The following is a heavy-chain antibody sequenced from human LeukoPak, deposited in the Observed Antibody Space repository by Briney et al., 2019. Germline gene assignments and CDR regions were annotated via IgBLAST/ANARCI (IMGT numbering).Heavy chain of an antibody. Sequence: GGSLRLSCAASGFTFSTYWMHWVRQAPGKGLVWVSRISSDGSITSYADSVKGRFTISRDNSKNTLYLQMNSLRAEDTAVYYCARVLIDYYYMDVWGKGTTVTVSS. CDR3: ARVLIDYYYMDV. J-gene: IGHJ6*03. V-gene: IGHV3-74*01. CDR1: GFTFSTYW. CDR2: ISSDGSIT.